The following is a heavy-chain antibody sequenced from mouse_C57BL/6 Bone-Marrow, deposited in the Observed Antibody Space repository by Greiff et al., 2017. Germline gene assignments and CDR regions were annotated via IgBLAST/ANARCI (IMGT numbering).Heavy chain of an antibody. D-gene: IGHD1-1*01. CDR3: ARRDYYGSSYSWYFDV. CDR1: GFSLSTSGMG. Sequence: QVTLKVCGPGILQSSQTLSLTCSFSGFSLSTSGMGVSWIRQPSGKGLEWLAHIYWDDDKRYNPSLKSRLTISKDTSRNQVFLKITSVDTADTATYYCARRDYYGSSYSWYFDVWGTGTTVTVSS. V-gene: IGHV8-12*01. CDR2: IYWDDDK. J-gene: IGHJ1*03.